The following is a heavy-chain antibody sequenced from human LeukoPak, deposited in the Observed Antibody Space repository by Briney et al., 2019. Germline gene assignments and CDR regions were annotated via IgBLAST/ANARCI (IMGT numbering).Heavy chain of an antibody. V-gene: IGHV1-18*01. Sequence: APVKVSCKASGYTFTSYGISWVRQAPGQGLEWMGWISAYNGNTNYAQELQGRVTMTTDTSTSTAYMELRSLRSDDTAVYYCASASGSYYGFDYWGQGTLVTVSS. D-gene: IGHD1-26*01. CDR3: ASASGSYYGFDY. CDR1: GYTFTSYG. J-gene: IGHJ4*02. CDR2: ISAYNGNT.